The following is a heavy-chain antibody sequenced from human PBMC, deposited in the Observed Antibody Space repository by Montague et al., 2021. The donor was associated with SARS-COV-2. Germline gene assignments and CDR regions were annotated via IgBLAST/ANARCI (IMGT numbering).Heavy chain of an antibody. CDR3: ARDPIGLDAYFDY. J-gene: IGHJ4*02. D-gene: IGHD3/OR15-3a*01. CDR1: GFTFSSYG. Sequence: SLRLSCAASGFTFSSYGMHWVRQAPGKGLEWVAVIWYDGSNKYYADSVKGRFTISRDNSKNTLYLQMNSLRAEDTAMYYCARDPIGLDAYFDYWGQGTLVTVSS. V-gene: IGHV3-33*01. CDR2: IWYDGSNK.